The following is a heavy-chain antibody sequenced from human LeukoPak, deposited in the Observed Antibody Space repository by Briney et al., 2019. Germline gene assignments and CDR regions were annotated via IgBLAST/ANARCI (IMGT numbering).Heavy chain of an antibody. Sequence: PSETLSLTCAVSGYSISSGYYWGWIRQPPGKGLEWIGSIYHSGSTYYNPPLKSRVTISVGTSKNQFSLKLSSVTAADTAVYYCARHGSPRIVVVPAAIVDAFDIWGQGTMVTVSS. D-gene: IGHD2-2*02. V-gene: IGHV4-38-2*01. J-gene: IGHJ3*02. CDR3: ARHGSPRIVVVPAAIVDAFDI. CDR1: GYSISSGYY. CDR2: IYHSGST.